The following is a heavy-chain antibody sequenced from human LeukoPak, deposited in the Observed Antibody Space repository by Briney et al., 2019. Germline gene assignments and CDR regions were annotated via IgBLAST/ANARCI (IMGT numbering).Heavy chain of an antibody. J-gene: IGHJ4*02. CDR1: GFTFSSYA. D-gene: IGHD1-26*01. CDR2: ISGSGGST. CDR3: ATPTSPRIVGAIRGIYY. Sequence: GGSLRLSCAASGFTFSSYAMSWVRQAPGKGLEWVSAISGSGGSTYYADSVKGRFTISRDNSKNTLYLQMNSLRAEDTAVYYCATPTSPRIVGAIRGIYYWGQGTLVTVSS. V-gene: IGHV3-23*01.